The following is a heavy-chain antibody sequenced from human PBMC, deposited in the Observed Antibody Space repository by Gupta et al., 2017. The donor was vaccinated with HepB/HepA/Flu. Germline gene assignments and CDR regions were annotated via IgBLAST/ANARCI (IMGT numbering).Heavy chain of an antibody. J-gene: IGHJ4*02. V-gene: IGHV1-18*01. D-gene: IGHD3-10*01. CDR1: GYTFTSYG. CDR3: ARGLGCGELSQPLDY. CDR2: ISDYNGNT. Sequence: QVQLVQSGAEVKKPGASVKVSCKASGYTFTSYGISWVREAPGQGLEWMGWISDYNGNTNYAQKFQGRVTMTTDTSTSTAYMERRSLRAEDKAVYYCARGLGCGELSQPLDYWGQGTLVTVSS.